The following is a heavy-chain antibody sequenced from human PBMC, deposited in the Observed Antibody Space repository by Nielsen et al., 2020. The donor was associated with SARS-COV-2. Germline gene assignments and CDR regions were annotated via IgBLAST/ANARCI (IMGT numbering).Heavy chain of an antibody. CDR3: ASGGLKGDYDFGGDYDY. CDR2: TSYDGSLK. V-gene: IGHV3-30*03. D-gene: IGHD5-12*01. Sequence: GESLKISCAASGFTFSSYGMHWVRQAPGKGLEWVAVTSYDGSLKYYADSVKGRFTISRDNSKNTLYLQMNSLRAEDTAVYYCASGGLKGDYDFGGDYDYWGQGTLVTVSS. J-gene: IGHJ4*02. CDR1: GFTFSSYG.